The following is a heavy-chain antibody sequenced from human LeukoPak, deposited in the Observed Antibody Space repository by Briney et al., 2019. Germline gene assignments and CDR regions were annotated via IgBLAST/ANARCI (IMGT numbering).Heavy chain of an antibody. D-gene: IGHD6-6*01. V-gene: IGHV3-9*01. Sequence: GGSLRLSCAASGFTFDDYAMHWVRQAPGKGLEWVSGISRNSGSIGYADSVKGRFTISRDNAKNSLYLQMNSLRAEDTALYYCAKDYSSSSSVFDYWGQGTLVTVSS. CDR3: AKDYSSSSSVFDY. CDR1: GFTFDDYA. CDR2: ISRNSGSI. J-gene: IGHJ4*02.